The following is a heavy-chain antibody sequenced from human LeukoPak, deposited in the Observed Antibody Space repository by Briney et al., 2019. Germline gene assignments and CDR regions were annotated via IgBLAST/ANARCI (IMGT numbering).Heavy chain of an antibody. Sequence: SETLSLTCAVYGGSFSGYYWSWIRQPPGKGLEWIGEINHSGSTNYNPSLKSRVTISVDTSKNQFSLKLSSVTAADTAVYYCARETRYFDWLAIPDYWGQGTLVTVSS. D-gene: IGHD3-9*01. CDR2: INHSGST. J-gene: IGHJ4*02. V-gene: IGHV4-34*01. CDR1: GGSFSGYY. CDR3: ARETRYFDWLAIPDY.